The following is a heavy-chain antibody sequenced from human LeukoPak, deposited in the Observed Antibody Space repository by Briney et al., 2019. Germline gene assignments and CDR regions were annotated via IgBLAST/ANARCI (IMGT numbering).Heavy chain of an antibody. CDR2: IKQDGSEK. D-gene: IGHD2-15*01. Sequence: PGGSLRLSCAASGFTFSSYSMNWVRQAPGKGLEWVANIKQDGSEKYYVDSVKGRFTISRDNAKNSLYLQMNSLRAEDTAVYYCARSGGDCYDYWGQGTLVTVSS. V-gene: IGHV3-7*01. J-gene: IGHJ4*02. CDR3: ARSGGDCYDY. CDR1: GFTFSSYS.